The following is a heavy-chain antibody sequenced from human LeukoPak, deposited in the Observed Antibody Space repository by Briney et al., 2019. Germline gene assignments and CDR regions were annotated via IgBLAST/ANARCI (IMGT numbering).Heavy chain of an antibody. Sequence: SETLSLTCAVYGGSFSGYYWSWIRQPPGKGLEWIGEINHSGSTNYNPPLKSRVTISVDTSKNQFSLKLSSVTAADTAVYYCARVITMVRGVIGTNWFDPWGQGTLVTVSS. CDR1: GGSFSGYY. V-gene: IGHV4-34*01. CDR3: ARVITMVRGVIGTNWFDP. CDR2: INHSGST. J-gene: IGHJ5*02. D-gene: IGHD3-10*01.